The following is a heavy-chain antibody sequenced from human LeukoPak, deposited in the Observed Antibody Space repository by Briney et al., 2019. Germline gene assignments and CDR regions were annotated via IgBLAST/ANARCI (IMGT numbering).Heavy chain of an antibody. V-gene: IGHV3-33*06. CDR1: GFTFSSYG. J-gene: IGHJ4*02. CDR2: IWYDGSNK. Sequence: GGSLRLSYAASGFTFSSYGMHWVRQAPGKGLEWVAVIWYDGSNKYYADSVKGRFTISRDNSKNTLSLQKNSLRAEDTAVYYCAKELAADYSGQGTLVTVSS. D-gene: IGHD6-13*01. CDR3: AKELAADY.